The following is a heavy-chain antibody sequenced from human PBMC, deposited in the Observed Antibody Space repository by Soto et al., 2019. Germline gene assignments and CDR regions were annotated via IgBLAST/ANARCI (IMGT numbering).Heavy chain of an antibody. D-gene: IGHD2-2*01. CDR3: ARDRRVGYCSSTSCHAVWSSVYYMDV. CDR1: GFTFSSYS. CDR2: ISSSSSYI. Sequence: EVQLVESGGGLVKPGGSLRLSCAASGFTFSSYSMNWVRQAPGKGLEWVSSISSSSSYIYYADSVKGRFTISRDNAKNSLYLKMNSLRAEDTAVYYCARDRRVGYCSSTSCHAVWSSVYYMDVWGKGTTVTVSS. J-gene: IGHJ6*03. V-gene: IGHV3-21*01.